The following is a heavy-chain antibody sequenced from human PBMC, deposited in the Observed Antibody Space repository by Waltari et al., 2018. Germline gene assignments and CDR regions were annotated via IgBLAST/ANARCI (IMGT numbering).Heavy chain of an antibody. CDR2: ISSSSSTI. Sequence: EVQLVESGGGLVQPGGSLRLSCAASGFTFSSYSMNWVRQAPGKGLEWVSYISSSSSTIYYADSVKGRFTISRDNAKNSLYLQMNSLRAEDTAVYYCARSPYYYYYMDVWGKGTTVTVSS. CDR1: GFTFSSYS. V-gene: IGHV3-48*04. CDR3: ARSPYYYYYMDV. J-gene: IGHJ6*03.